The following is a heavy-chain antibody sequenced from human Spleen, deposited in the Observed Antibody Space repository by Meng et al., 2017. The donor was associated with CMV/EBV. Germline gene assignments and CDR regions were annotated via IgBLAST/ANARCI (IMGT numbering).Heavy chain of an antibody. CDR1: GFTVSSNY. V-gene: IGHV3-53*01. CDR2: IYSGGST. J-gene: IGHJ6*02. CDR3: ARDLNWGAVRVGILDYYGMDV. D-gene: IGHD7-27*01. Sequence: GESLKISCAASGFTVSSNYMSWVRQAPGKGLEWVSVIYSGGSTYYADSVKGRFTISRDNSKNTLYLQMNSLRAEDTAVYYCARDLNWGAVRVGILDYYGMDVWGQGTTVTVSS.